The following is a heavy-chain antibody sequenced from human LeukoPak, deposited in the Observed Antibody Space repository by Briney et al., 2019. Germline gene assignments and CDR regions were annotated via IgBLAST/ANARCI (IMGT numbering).Heavy chain of an antibody. Sequence: SETLSLTCTVSGGSISSYYWSWIRQPPGKGLEWIGYIYYSGSTNYNPSLKSQVTISVDTSKNQFSLKLSSVTAADTAVYYCARVGYSSSWGPQASFFDYWGQGTLVTVSS. CDR3: ARVGYSSSWGPQASFFDY. CDR1: GGSISSYY. V-gene: IGHV4-59*01. CDR2: IYYSGST. J-gene: IGHJ4*02. D-gene: IGHD6-13*01.